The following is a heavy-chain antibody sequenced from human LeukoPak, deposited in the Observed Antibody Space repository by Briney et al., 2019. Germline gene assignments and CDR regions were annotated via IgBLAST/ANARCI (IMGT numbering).Heavy chain of an antibody. V-gene: IGHV4-34*01. CDR3: ATNRVGTYDRPFDI. J-gene: IGHJ3*02. Sequence: SETLSLTCAVYGGSFSGHYWSWIRQPPGKGLEWIGDIHYTGTTKYNPSVKSRVTISIDTSKNQFSLELSSVTATDTAVYFCATNRVGTYDRPFDIWGQGTMVTVSS. D-gene: IGHD1-26*01. CDR2: IHYTGTT. CDR1: GGSFSGHY.